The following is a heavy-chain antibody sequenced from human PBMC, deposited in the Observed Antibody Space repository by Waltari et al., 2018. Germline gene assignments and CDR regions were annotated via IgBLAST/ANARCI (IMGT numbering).Heavy chain of an antibody. CDR2: IIPIFGTA. Sequence: QVQPVKSGAEVKKYGASVKVASKAPGGTVAGYAPSWVRQAPGQGLEWMGGIIPIFGTANYAQKFQGRVTFTADESASTAYMELSSLRSEDTAVYYCAIGYCTTTSCYGPDYYYYMDVWGKGTTVTISS. J-gene: IGHJ6*03. CDR1: GGTVAGYA. CDR3: AIGYCTTTSCYGPDYYYYMDV. D-gene: IGHD2-2*01. V-gene: IGHV1-69*12.